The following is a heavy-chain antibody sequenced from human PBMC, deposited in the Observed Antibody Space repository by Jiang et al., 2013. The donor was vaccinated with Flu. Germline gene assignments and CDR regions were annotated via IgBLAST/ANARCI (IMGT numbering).Heavy chain of an antibody. CDR3: ARVLYSSGRRRWFDP. CDR1: GFSLSTSGMC. V-gene: IGHV2-70*01. Sequence: KPTQTLTLTCTFSGFSLSTSGMCVSWIRQPPGKALEWLALIDWDDDKYYSTSLKTRLTISKDTSKNQVVLTMTNMDPVDTATYYCARVLYSSGRRRWFDPWGPGTLVTVSS. D-gene: IGHD6-19*01. CDR2: IDWDDDK. J-gene: IGHJ5*02.